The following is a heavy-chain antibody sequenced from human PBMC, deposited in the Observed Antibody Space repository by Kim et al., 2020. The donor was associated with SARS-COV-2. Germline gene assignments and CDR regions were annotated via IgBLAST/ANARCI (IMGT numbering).Heavy chain of an antibody. Sequence: SETLSLTCTVSGYSISSGYYWGWIRQPPGKGLEWIGSIYHSGSTYYNPSLKSRVTISVDTSKNQFSLRLSSVTAADTAVYYCARSGLGELSLWPGDAFD. V-gene: IGHV4-38-2*02. J-gene: IGHJ3*02. D-gene: IGHD3-16*02. CDR3: ARSGLGELSLWPGDAFD. CDR2: IYHSGST. CDR1: GYSISSGYY.